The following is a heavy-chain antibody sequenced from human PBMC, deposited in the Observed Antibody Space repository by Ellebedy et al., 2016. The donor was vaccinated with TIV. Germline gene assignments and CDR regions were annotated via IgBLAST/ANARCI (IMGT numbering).Heavy chain of an antibody. J-gene: IGHJ5*02. D-gene: IGHD3-22*01. CDR2: ISAYNGNT. Sequence: AASVKVSCKASGYTFTSYGISWVRQAPGQGLEWMGWISAYNGNTNYAQKLQGRVTMTTDTSTSTVYMELSSLRSEDTAVYYCASSITMIENWFDPWGQGTLVTVSS. V-gene: IGHV1-18*01. CDR1: GYTFTSYG. CDR3: ASSITMIENWFDP.